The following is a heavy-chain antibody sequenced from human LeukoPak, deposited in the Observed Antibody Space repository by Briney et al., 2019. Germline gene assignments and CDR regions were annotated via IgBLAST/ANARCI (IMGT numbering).Heavy chain of an antibody. V-gene: IGHV1-2*06. J-gene: IGHJ4*02. CDR2: INPNSGGT. Sequence: ASVKVSCKASGYTFTGYYMHWVRQAPGQGLEWMGRINPNSGGTNYAQKFQGRVTMTRDTSISTAYMELSRLRSDDTAVYYCAREASGGYWDDYWGQGTLVTVSS. CDR1: GYTFTGYY. D-gene: IGHD2-21*02. CDR3: AREASGGYWDDY.